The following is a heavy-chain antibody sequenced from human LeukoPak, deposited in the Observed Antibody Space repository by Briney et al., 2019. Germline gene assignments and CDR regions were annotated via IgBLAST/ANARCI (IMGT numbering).Heavy chain of an antibody. CDR2: IYYTECT. J-gene: IGHJ6*01. CDR3: ARHFSSGWVYYCGMDV. D-gene: IGHD6-19*01. CDR1: VCSISSSSYY. V-gene: IGHV4-39*01. Sequence: AETLSLTCTVSVCSISSSSYYWGGIRQPPGKGLDWVGCIYYTECTYYLPSLASRVTISVDTPKKQFSLKLSSVTAADTAVYYCARHFSSGWVYYCGMDVWGQGTTVAVSS.